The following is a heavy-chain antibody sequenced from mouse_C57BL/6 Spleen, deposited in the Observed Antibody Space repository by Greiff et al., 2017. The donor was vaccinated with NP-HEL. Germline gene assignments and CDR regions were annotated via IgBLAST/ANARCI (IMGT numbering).Heavy chain of an antibody. V-gene: IGHV1-18*01. J-gene: IGHJ1*03. CDR2: INPNNGGT. CDR3: AREGKFITTVVWGWYFDV. D-gene: IGHD1-1*01. Sequence: EVQLQQSGPELVKPGASVKIPCKASGYTFTDYNMDWVKQSHGKSLEWIGDINPNNGGTNYNQKFKGKATLTVDKSSSTAYMELRSLTSEDTAVYYGAREGKFITTVVWGWYFDVWGTRTTVTVSS. CDR1: GYTFTDYN.